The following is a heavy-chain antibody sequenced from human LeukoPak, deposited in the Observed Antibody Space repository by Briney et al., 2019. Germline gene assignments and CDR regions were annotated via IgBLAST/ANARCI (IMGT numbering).Heavy chain of an antibody. Sequence: SETLSLTCTVSGGSISSSSYYWGWIRQPPGKGLEWIASVSYSGSTYNNPSLKSRVTISADTSKDQFSLKLNSVTAADTAVYYCARASTIFGEDWFDPWGQGTLVTVSS. CDR1: GGSISSSSYY. CDR2: VSYSGST. J-gene: IGHJ5*02. CDR3: ARASTIFGEDWFDP. D-gene: IGHD3-3*01. V-gene: IGHV4-39*07.